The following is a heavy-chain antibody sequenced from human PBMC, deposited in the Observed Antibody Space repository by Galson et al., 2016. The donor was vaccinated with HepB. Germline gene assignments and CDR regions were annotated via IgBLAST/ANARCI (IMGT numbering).Heavy chain of an antibody. Sequence: SVKVSCKASGYTFTSYYIHWVRQAPGQGLVWMGIINPSGGSTSYAQKFQGRVTMTRDTSTSTVYMELSSLRSEDTAVYYSARASLINFWGSYGYWGQGTLVTVSS. V-gene: IGHV1-46*01. CDR3: ARASLINFWGSYGY. CDR2: INPSGGST. J-gene: IGHJ4*02. CDR1: GYTFTSYY. D-gene: IGHD3-16*01.